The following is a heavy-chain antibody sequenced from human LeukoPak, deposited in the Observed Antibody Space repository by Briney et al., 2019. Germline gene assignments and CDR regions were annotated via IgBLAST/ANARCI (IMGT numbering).Heavy chain of an antibody. CDR1: GGSISSSSYY. Sequence: PSETLSLTCTVSGGSISSSSYYWGWLRQPPGTGLEWIGSIYYSGSTYYNPSLKSRVTISVDTSKNQFSLKLSSVTAADTAVYYCARYGSGSYSTHFDYWGQGTLVTVSS. CDR3: ARYGSGSYSTHFDY. CDR2: IYYSGST. V-gene: IGHV4-39*01. J-gene: IGHJ4*02. D-gene: IGHD1-26*01.